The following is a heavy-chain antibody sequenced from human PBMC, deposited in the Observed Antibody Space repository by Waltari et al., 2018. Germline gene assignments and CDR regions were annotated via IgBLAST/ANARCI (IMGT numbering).Heavy chain of an antibody. Sequence: QVQLQESGPGLVKPSETLSLTCTVSGGSISSHYWSWIRQPPGKGLEWIGYIYYSGSINYTPSLKSRVTISVDTSKNQFSLKLSSVTAADTAVYYCARGYGDLDYWGQGTLVTVSS. J-gene: IGHJ4*02. CDR1: GGSISSHY. V-gene: IGHV4-59*11. CDR3: ARGYGDLDY. D-gene: IGHD4-17*01. CDR2: IYYSGSI.